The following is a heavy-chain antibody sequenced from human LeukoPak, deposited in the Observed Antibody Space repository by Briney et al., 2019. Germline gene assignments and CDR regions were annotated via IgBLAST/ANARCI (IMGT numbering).Heavy chain of an antibody. CDR2: INAGNGNT. Sequence: GGSLRLSCAASGFTFTSYAMHWVRQAPGQRLEWMGWINAGNGNTKYSQKFQGRVTITRDTSASTAYMELSSLRSEDTAVYYCARGSPPFRGGSNWFDPWGQGTLVTVSS. CDR3: ARGSPPFRGGSNWFDP. CDR1: GFTFTSYA. J-gene: IGHJ5*02. D-gene: IGHD3-16*01. V-gene: IGHV1-3*01.